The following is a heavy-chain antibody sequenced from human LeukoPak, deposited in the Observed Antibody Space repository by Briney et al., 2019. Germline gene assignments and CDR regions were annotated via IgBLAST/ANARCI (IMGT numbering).Heavy chain of an antibody. CDR1: RFTFSTYA. D-gene: IGHD2-2*01. V-gene: IGHV3-23*01. Sequence: GGSLRLSCTASRFTFSTYAMSWVPGAPGKGLEWVSSISCSGDTTYYTGSVKGRFTISRDNSKNALYLQMSSLRAEDTAVYYCAKSQRNDQQVVQRIDYWGQGTLVTVPS. CDR3: AKSQRNDQQVVQRIDY. CDR2: ISCSGDTT. J-gene: IGHJ4*02.